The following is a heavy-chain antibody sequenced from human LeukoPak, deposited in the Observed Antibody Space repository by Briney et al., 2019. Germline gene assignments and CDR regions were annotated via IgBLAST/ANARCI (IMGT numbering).Heavy chain of an antibody. CDR1: GFTVSSNY. CDR2: ISYDGSNK. D-gene: IGHD1-7*01. J-gene: IGHJ4*02. CDR3: AKGSWMYNWNYGPLLDY. Sequence: GGSLRLSCAASGFTVSSNYMSWVRQAPGKGLEWVAVISYDGSNKYYADSVKGRFTISRDNSKNTLYLQMNSLRAEDTAVYYCAKGSWMYNWNYGPLLDYWGQGTLVTVSS. V-gene: IGHV3-30*18.